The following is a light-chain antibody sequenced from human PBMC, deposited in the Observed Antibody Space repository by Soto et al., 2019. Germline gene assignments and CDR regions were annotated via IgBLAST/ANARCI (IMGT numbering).Light chain of an antibody. J-gene: IGKJ5*01. V-gene: IGKV3-11*01. CDR3: QQRNTWPPIT. Sequence: DIVLTQSPAPLSLSPGARSTLPCTASQSVSSYLSWYQQKPGQAPRLLLNDASNRATGVPARCSGGGSGTTFTLPISSLEPEDFSLYYCQQRNTWPPITFGQGTRLEIK. CDR2: DAS. CDR1: QSVSSY.